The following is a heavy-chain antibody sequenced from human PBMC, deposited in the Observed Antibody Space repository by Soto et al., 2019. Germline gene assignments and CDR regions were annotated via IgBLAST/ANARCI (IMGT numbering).Heavy chain of an antibody. V-gene: IGHV3-30*18. J-gene: IGHJ5*02. CDR1: GFSSYG. CDR3: AKDRTTVHNWFDP. D-gene: IGHD1-1*01. CDR2: ISNDGTKI. Sequence: GGSLRLSCAASGFSSYGIHWVRQAPGKGLEWVAVISNDGTKISYSDSVKGRFTFSRDNSKNTLYLQMNSLRAEDTAVYYCAKDRTTVHNWFDPWGQGSLVPVSS.